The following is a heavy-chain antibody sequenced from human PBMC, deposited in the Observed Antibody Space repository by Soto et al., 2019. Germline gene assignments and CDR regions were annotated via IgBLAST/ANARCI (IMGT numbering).Heavy chain of an antibody. CDR3: AIYCSSTSCSQDGMDV. CDR2: INPSGGST. J-gene: IGHJ6*02. V-gene: IGHV1-46*01. Sequence: ASVKVSCKASGYTFTSYYMHWVRQAPGQGLEWMGIINPSGGSTSYAQKFQGRVTMTRDTSTSTVYMELSSLRSEDTAVYYCAIYCSSTSCSQDGMDVWGQGTTVTVS. CDR1: GYTFTSYY. D-gene: IGHD2-2*01.